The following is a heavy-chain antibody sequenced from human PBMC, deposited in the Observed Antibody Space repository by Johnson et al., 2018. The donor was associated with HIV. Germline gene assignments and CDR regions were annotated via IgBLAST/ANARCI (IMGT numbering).Heavy chain of an antibody. CDR1: GFTFSRYG. Sequence: QVQLVESGGGVVQPGGSLRLSCAASGFTFSRYGMHWVRQAPGKGLEWVAFIRYDGNTKYYADSVQGRFTISRENSNNTVSLQMNSLRAEDTAVYYCAKRVHSYGYAGAFDIWGQGTMVTVSS. D-gene: IGHD5-18*01. J-gene: IGHJ3*02. CDR2: IRYDGNTK. V-gene: IGHV3-30*02. CDR3: AKRVHSYGYAGAFDI.